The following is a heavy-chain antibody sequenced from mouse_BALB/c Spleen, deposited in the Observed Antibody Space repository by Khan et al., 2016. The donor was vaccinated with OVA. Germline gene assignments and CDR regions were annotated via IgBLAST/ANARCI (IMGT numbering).Heavy chain of an antibody. CDR3: ARPPCFSYTLAY. CDR1: GYSFRNFG. Sequence: LVESGPELKKPGETVKISCKASGYSFRNFGMNWVKEAPGKGLEWMGWINTYTGEPTYADDFKGRFAFSLETSASTAYLQISNLTNEDTATYFCARPPCFSYTLAYWGQGTSVTVSS. CDR2: INTYTGEP. J-gene: IGHJ4*01. V-gene: IGHV9-3-1*01.